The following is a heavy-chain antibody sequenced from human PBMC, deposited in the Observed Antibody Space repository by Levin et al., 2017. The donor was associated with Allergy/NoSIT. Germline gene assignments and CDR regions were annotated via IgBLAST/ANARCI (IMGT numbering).Heavy chain of an antibody. Sequence: GASVKVSCSASGFTFSSYNMHWVRQAPGKGLEYVSAITSNGGSTFYADSVKGRFSIFRDNSKNTLYLQMSSLRLEDTAVYHCVKAGGITGNYWGQGTLVTVSS. V-gene: IGHV3-64D*06. CDR1: GFTFSSYN. CDR3: VKAGGITGNY. CDR2: ITSNGGST. D-gene: IGHD1-14*01. J-gene: IGHJ4*02.